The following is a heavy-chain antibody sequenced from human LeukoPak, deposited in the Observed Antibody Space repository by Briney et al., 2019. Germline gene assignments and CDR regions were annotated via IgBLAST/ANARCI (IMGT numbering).Heavy chain of an antibody. V-gene: IGHV4-59*01. D-gene: IGHD1-1*01. J-gene: IGHJ5*02. Sequence: PSETLSLTCTVSGGSIDNDYWSWIRQPPGKGLEWIGYIYYSGGTKYSPSLRSRVTISVDMSSHQFSLKLTSVTAADTAVYFCAKVHNWNGVMSSDLWGQGTLVSVSS. CDR2: IYYSGGT. CDR3: AKVHNWNGVMSSDL. CDR1: GGSIDNDY.